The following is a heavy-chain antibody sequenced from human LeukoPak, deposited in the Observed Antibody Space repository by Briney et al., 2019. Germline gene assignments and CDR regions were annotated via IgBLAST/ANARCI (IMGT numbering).Heavy chain of an antibody. CDR3: VRDLSSSYYYVFDY. J-gene: IGHJ4*02. CDR2: ISAYNGNT. V-gene: IGHV1-18*01. D-gene: IGHD3-22*01. Sequence: ASVTVSRKASGYTFTSFGISWVRQAPGQGLEWMGWISAYNGNTISAQILQGRVTMTTDTSTSTAYMELRSLRSDDTAVYYCVRDLSSSYYYVFDYWGQGTLVTVSS. CDR1: GYTFTSFG.